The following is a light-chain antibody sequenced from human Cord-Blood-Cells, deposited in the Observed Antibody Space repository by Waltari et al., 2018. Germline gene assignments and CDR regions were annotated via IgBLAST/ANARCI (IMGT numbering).Light chain of an antibody. V-gene: IGLV2-14*01. Sequence: HSALTQPAPVSGYPGQSITIPCTGTSSDAGGSNYVPWYQQRPGKAPKLMIYDVSNRPSGVSNRFSGSKSGNTASLTISGLQAEDEADYYCSSYTSSSTWVFGGGTKLTVL. CDR3: SSYTSSSTWV. CDR1: SSDAGGSNY. J-gene: IGLJ3*02. CDR2: DVS.